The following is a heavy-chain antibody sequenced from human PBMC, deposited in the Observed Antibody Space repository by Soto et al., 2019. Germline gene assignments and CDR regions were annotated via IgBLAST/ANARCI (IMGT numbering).Heavy chain of an antibody. D-gene: IGHD6-13*01. J-gene: IGHJ3*02. CDR2: INPNTGDT. CDR1: GYTLSDYF. V-gene: IGHV1-2*02. CDR3: TREGGGIGTGDTGNHAFDI. Sequence: QVQLLQSGAEVRKPGASVRVSCEASGYTLSDYFMQWVRQAPGQGLEWMGWINPNTGDTHYAQKFQGRVTMSRDTSINTAYMELNRLTSEDTAVYFCTREGGGIGTGDTGNHAFDIWGQGTKVTVSS.